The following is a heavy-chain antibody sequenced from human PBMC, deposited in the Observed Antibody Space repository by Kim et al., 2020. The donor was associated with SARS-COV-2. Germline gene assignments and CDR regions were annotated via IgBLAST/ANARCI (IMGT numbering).Heavy chain of an antibody. V-gene: IGHV4-59*08. CDR1: GGSISSYY. Sequence: SETLSLTCTVSGGSISSYYWSWIRQPPGKGLEWIGYIYYSGSTNYNPSLKSRVTISVDTSKNQFSLKLSSVTAADTAVYYCASVYRLYDSSGYYPEYFQHWGQGTLVTVSS. CDR2: IYYSGST. D-gene: IGHD3-22*01. CDR3: ASVYRLYDSSGYYPEYFQH. J-gene: IGHJ1*01.